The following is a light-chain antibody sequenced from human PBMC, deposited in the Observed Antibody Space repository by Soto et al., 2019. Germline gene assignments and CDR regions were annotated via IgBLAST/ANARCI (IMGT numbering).Light chain of an antibody. Sequence: QSALTQPASESGSPGQSITISCTGTSSDVGGYNYVCWYQHHPGKAPKLIISEVSNRPSGVSDRFSGSKSGNTASLTISGLQPEDEADYYCTSFTSSTTYVFGTGTKVTVL. CDR2: EVS. CDR1: SSDVGGYNY. V-gene: IGLV2-14*01. J-gene: IGLJ1*01. CDR3: TSFTSSTTYV.